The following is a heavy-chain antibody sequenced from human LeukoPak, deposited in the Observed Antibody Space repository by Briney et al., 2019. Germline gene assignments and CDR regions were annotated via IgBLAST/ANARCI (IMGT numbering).Heavy chain of an antibody. CDR3: ARSGRVFGVVILSSHFDY. CDR2: IIPIFGTA. D-gene: IGHD3-3*01. CDR1: GGTFSSYA. J-gene: IGHJ4*02. V-gene: IGHV1-69*13. Sequence: GASVTVSCKASGGTFSSYAISWVRQAPGQGLEWMGGIIPIFGTANYAQKFQGRVTITADESTSTAYMELSSLRSEDTAVYYCARSGRVFGVVILSSHFDYWGQGTLVTVSS.